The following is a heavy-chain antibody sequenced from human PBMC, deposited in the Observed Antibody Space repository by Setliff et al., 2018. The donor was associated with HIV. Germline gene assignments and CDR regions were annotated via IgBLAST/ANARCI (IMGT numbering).Heavy chain of an antibody. CDR2: ISGNGGTT. J-gene: IGHJ4*02. V-gene: IGHV3-23*01. D-gene: IGHD6-19*01. CDR1: GFSFSNYA. CDR3: AKGSVVGSAWGGAIIPCRYFDY. Sequence: PGGSLRLSCATSGFSFSNYAMTWVRQAPGKGLEWVSIISGNGGTTYYADSGKGRFTISRENSKNTLYLEMISLGAEDTAVYYCAKGSVVGSAWGGAIIPCRYFDYWGQGTLVTVSS.